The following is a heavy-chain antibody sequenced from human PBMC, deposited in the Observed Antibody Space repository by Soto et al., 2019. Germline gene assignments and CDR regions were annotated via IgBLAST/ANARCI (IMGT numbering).Heavy chain of an antibody. Sequence: GGSLRLSCAASGSTFSSYWMSWVRQAPGKGLEWVANIKQDGSEKYYVDSVKGRFTISRDNAKNSLYLQMNSLRAEDTAVYYCARELDSYVDYWGQGTLVTVSS. V-gene: IGHV3-7*01. J-gene: IGHJ4*02. CDR2: IKQDGSEK. D-gene: IGHD5-18*01. CDR1: GSTFSSYW. CDR3: ARELDSYVDY.